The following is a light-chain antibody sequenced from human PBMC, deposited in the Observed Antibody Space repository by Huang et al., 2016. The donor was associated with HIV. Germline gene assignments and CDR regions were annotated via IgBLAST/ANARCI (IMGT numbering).Light chain of an antibody. V-gene: IGKV3-15*01. J-gene: IGKJ1*01. CDR2: GAY. Sequence: EIVMTQSPATLSVSPGERATLSCRASQSVSRTLVWYQQKPGQAPRLLMFGAYNRATGIPARFSGSGSGTEFTLTISSLQSEDFAVYYCQQYNNWPWTFGQGTKVEIK. CDR1: QSVSRT. CDR3: QQYNNWPWT.